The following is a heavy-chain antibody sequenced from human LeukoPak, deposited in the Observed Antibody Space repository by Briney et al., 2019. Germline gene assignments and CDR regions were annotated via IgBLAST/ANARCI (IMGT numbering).Heavy chain of an antibody. CDR1: GFTVSSNY. CDR2: IYRDGTT. V-gene: IGHV3-53*01. J-gene: IGHJ4*02. Sequence: GASVRLSCAASGFTVSSNYMSWVRQAPGKGLEWVSVIYRDGTTYYADSVKGRFTISRDNSKNTVYLQMNSLRAEDTAVFYCASSTEWEPIRDYWGPGTLVTVPS. D-gene: IGHD1-26*01. CDR3: ASSTEWEPIRDY.